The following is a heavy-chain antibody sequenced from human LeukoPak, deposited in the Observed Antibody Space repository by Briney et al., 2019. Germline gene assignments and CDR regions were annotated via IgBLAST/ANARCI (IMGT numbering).Heavy chain of an antibody. CDR2: IRSKAYGGTT. J-gene: IGHJ5*02. CDR3: TRDRLGYNYRTNWFDP. CDR1: GFTFGDYA. Sequence: GGSLRLSCTASGFTFGDYAMSWFRQAPGKGLEWVGFIRSKAYGGTTEYAASVKGRFTISRDDSKSIAYPQMNSLKTEDTAVYSCTRDRLGYNYRTNWFDPWGQGTLVTVSS. V-gene: IGHV3-49*03. D-gene: IGHD5-18*01.